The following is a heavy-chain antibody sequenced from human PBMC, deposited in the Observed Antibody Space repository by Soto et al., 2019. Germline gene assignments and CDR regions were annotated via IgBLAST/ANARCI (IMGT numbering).Heavy chain of an antibody. CDR3: AREIRFGYYKYWCFDL. CDR2: INNDSGGT. Sequence: ASVKVSCKASGYSFTVYHMHWVRQAPGQGLEWMGWINNDSGGTKYAQKFEGRVTMSRDTSINTAYMELNNLISDDTAVYYCAREIRFGYYKYWCFDLWGRGTLVTVSS. CDR1: GYSFTVYH. J-gene: IGHJ2*01. V-gene: IGHV1-2*02. D-gene: IGHD3-9*01.